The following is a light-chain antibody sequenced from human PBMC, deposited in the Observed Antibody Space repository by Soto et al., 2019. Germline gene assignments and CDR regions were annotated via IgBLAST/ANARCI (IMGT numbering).Light chain of an antibody. CDR2: EVS. CDR1: SSDVGGYNY. J-gene: IGLJ1*01. CDR3: SSYTSSNTLVV. V-gene: IGLV2-14*01. Sequence: QSELTQPASVSGSAGQSISISCTGTSSDVGGYNYVSWYQQHPGKVPRLMIYEVSNRPSGVSNRFSGSKSGNTASLTISGLQAEDEADYYCSSYTSSNTLVVFGSGTKVTVL.